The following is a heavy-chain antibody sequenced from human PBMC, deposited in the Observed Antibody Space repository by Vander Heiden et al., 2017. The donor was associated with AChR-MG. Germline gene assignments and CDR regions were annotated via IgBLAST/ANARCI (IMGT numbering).Heavy chain of an antibody. Sequence: QLQLQESGPGLVKPSETLSLTCTVSGGSISSSSYYWGWIRQPPGKGLEWIGSIYYSGSTYYNPSLKSRVTISVDTSKNQFSLKLSSETAADTAVYYCARIVSRTDYYYYGMDVWGQGTTVTVSS. J-gene: IGHJ6*02. CDR1: GGSISSSSYY. CDR3: ARIVSRTDYYYYGMDV. V-gene: IGHV4-39*01. CDR2: IYYSGST. D-gene: IGHD3-16*02.